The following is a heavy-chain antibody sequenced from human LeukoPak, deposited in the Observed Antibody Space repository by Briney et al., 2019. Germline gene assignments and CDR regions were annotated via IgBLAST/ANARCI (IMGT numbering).Heavy chain of an antibody. CDR1: GGSVSSGSYY. Sequence: SETLSLTCTVSGGSVSSGSYYWSWIRQPPGKGLEWIGYIYYSGSTNYNPSLKSRVTISVDTSKNQFSLKLSSVTAADTAVYYCASTMATGDAFDIWGQGTMVTVSS. J-gene: IGHJ3*02. D-gene: IGHD5-12*01. CDR2: IYYSGST. V-gene: IGHV4-61*01. CDR3: ASTMATGDAFDI.